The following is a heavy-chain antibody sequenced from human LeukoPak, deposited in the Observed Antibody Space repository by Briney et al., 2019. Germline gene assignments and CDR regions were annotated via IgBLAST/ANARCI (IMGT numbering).Heavy chain of an antibody. CDR2: ISGSGGAT. V-gene: IGHV3-23*01. J-gene: IGHJ4*02. Sequence: GGSLRLSCAASGFTFNTYGMSWGRQAPGKGLEWVSGISGSGGATYYADSVKGRFTVSRDDPHNTLYLQMNSVRAEDTAVYFCARGGVDHYGSGTYYLMYYFDHWGQGALVTVSS. CDR1: GFTFNTYG. D-gene: IGHD3-10*01. CDR3: ARGGVDHYGSGTYYLMYYFDH.